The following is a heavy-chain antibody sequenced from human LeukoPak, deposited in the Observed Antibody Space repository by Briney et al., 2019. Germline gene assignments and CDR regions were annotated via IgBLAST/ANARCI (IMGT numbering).Heavy chain of an antibody. Sequence: PGGSLRLSCAASGFTFSSYSMNWVRQAPGKGLEWVSSISSSSYIYYADSVKGRFTISRDNAKNSLYLQMNSLRAEDTAVYYCARIVVVIRAFDIWGQGTMVTVSS. CDR2: ISSSSYI. V-gene: IGHV3-21*01. CDR3: ARIVVVIRAFDI. D-gene: IGHD3-22*01. J-gene: IGHJ3*02. CDR1: GFTFSSYS.